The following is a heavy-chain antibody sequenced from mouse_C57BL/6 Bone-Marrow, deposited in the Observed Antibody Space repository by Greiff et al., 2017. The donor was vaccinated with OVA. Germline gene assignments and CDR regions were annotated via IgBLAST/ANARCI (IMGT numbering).Heavy chain of an antibody. V-gene: IGHV1-15*01. CDR3: TRWGIWLRGVDY. J-gene: IGHJ4*01. Sequence: QVQLQQSGAELVRPGASVTLSCKASGYTFTDYEMHWVKQTPVHGLEWIGAIDPETGGTAYNQKFKGKAILTSDKSSSTAYMELRSLTSEDSAVYYCTRWGIWLRGVDYWGQGTSVTVSS. CDR2: IDPETGGT. D-gene: IGHD2-2*01. CDR1: GYTFTDYE.